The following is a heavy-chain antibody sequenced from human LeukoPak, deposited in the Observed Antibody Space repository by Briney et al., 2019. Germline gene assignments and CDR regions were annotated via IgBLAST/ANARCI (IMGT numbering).Heavy chain of an antibody. CDR3: ARFDSPISAFDI. V-gene: IGHV4-59*02. Sequence: SETLSLTCTVSDVSVINYYWSWIRQPPGKGLEWIGYIYHSGNSDYNPSLKSRVTISVATSKNQFSLKLTSVTPADTAVYFRARFDSPISAFDIWGQGTVVTVSS. CDR1: DVSVINYY. D-gene: IGHD3-22*01. CDR2: IYHSGNS. J-gene: IGHJ3*02.